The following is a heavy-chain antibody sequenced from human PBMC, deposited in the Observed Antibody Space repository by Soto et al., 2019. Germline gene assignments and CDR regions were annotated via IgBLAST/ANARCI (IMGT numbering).Heavy chain of an antibody. V-gene: IGHV1-18*01. Sequence: GASVKVSCKASGYTFTSYGISWVRQAPGQGLEWMGWISAYNGNTNYAQKLQGRVTMTTDTSTSTAYMELRSLRAEDTAVYYCARGVDSGYDSSYYYYGMDVWGQGTTVTVSS. CDR1: GYTFTSYG. CDR2: ISAYNGNT. J-gene: IGHJ6*02. CDR3: ARGVDSGYDSSYYYYGMDV. D-gene: IGHD5-12*01.